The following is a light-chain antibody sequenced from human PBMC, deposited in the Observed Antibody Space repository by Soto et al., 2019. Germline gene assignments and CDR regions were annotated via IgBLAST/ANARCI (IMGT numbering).Light chain of an antibody. CDR1: TGDVTSGHY. CDR3: LLAYSSSRPV. CDR2: DTS. V-gene: IGLV7-46*01. J-gene: IGLJ2*01. Sequence: QAVVTQEPSLTVSPGGTVTLTCGSSTGDVTSGHYPYWFQQEPGQVPRTLIYDTSNKHSWTPARFSGSLLGGKAALTLSGAQPEDEAIYYCLLAYSSSRPVFGGGTKLTVL.